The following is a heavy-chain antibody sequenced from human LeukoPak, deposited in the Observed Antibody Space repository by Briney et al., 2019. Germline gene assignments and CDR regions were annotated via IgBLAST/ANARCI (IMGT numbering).Heavy chain of an antibody. V-gene: IGHV4-59*01. CDR3: ARAAQITIFGVVIPDAFDI. D-gene: IGHD3-3*01. CDR2: MYYRGST. CDR1: GGSISSYY. J-gene: IGHJ3*02. Sequence: SETLSLTCTVSGGSISSYYWNWIRQPPGKGLEWIGYMYYRGSTNYNPSLKSRVTISVDTSKNQFSLKLSSVTAADTAVYYCARAAQITIFGVVIPDAFDIWGQGTMVTVSS.